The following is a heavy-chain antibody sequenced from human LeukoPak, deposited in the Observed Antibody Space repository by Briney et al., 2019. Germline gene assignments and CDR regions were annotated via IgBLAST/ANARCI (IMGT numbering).Heavy chain of an antibody. J-gene: IGHJ4*02. CDR2: ISYDGSDK. Sequence: GGSLRLSCAASKFTFSNYVMHWVRQAPGKGLEWVAVISYDGSDKYYADSVKGRFTISRDNSKNTLYLQMNSLRAEDTAVYYCAKDPRRYSRTGGYFDYWGQGTLVTVSS. CDR1: KFTFSNYV. D-gene: IGHD6-13*01. CDR3: AKDPRRYSRTGGYFDY. V-gene: IGHV3-30*18.